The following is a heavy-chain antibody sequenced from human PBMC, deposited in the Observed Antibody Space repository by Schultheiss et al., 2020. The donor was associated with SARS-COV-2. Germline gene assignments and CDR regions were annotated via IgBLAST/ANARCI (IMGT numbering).Heavy chain of an antibody. CDR1: GYSISSGYY. J-gene: IGHJ3*02. V-gene: IGHV4-38-2*02. D-gene: IGHD3-16*02. CDR3: ARDQPPLGGVIALDAFDI. CDR2: IYHSGST. Sequence: GSLRLSCAVSGYSISSGYYWGWIRQPPGKGLEWIGSIYHSGSTYYNPSLKSRVTISVDTSKNQFSLKLSSVTAADTAVYYCARDQPPLGGVIALDAFDIWGQGTMVTVSS.